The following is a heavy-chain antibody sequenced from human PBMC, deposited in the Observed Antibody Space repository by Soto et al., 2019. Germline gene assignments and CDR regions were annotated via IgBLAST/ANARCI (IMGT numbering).Heavy chain of an antibody. CDR2: ISYDGSNK. Sequence: QVQLVESGGGVVQPGRSLRLSCAASGFTFSSYGMHWVRQAPGKGLEWVAVISYDGSNKYYADSVKGRFTISRDNSKNALYLQMNSLRAEDTAVYYCAKDSVIAAACSPFDYWGQGTLVTVSS. V-gene: IGHV3-30*18. D-gene: IGHD6-13*01. CDR3: AKDSVIAAACSPFDY. J-gene: IGHJ4*02. CDR1: GFTFSSYG.